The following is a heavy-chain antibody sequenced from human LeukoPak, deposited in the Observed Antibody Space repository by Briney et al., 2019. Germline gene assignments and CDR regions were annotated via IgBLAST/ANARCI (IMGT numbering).Heavy chain of an antibody. CDR3: ASEHYGVSNPFDY. CDR1: GYTFTGYY. D-gene: IGHD4-17*01. CDR2: INPNTGDT. Sequence: ASVKVSCKASGYTFTGYYIHWVRQAPGQGLDWMGWINPNTGDTKYAQKFEGRVTMTRDTSISTVYMELSWLRSDDTAVYYCASEHYGVSNPFDYWGQGTLVTVSS. J-gene: IGHJ4*02. V-gene: IGHV1-2*02.